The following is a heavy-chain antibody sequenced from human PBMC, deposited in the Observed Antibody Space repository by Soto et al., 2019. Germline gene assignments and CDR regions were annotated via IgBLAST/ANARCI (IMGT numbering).Heavy chain of an antibody. CDR1: GFTFSDSW. V-gene: IGHV3-7*01. CDR3: VRGGSNYAS. J-gene: IGHJ5*02. CDR2: IKQDESEK. Sequence: EVQLVESGGGLVQPGGSLRLSCTASGFTFSDSWMTWVRQAPGKGLEWVDRIKQDESEKKYADSVKGRFSISRDTAKNSMDLQMDILRGEDTAVYYCVRGGSNYASWGQGTLVTVSS. D-gene: IGHD4-4*01.